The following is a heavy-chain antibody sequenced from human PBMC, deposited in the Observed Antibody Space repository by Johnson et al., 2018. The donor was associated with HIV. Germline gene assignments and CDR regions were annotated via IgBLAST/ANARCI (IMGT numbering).Heavy chain of an antibody. CDR1: GFTFSLYW. CDR2: IKQDGSEK. V-gene: IGHV3-7*01. Sequence: VQLVESGGGLVQPGGSLRLSCAASGFTFSLYWMTWVRQAPGKGLEWVANIKQDGSEKYYVDSVKGRFTISRDNSKNTLYLQMNSLRAEDTAVYYCAKDTGGNSGSDAFDIWGQGTMVTVSS. D-gene: IGHD4-23*01. J-gene: IGHJ3*02. CDR3: AKDTGGNSGSDAFDI.